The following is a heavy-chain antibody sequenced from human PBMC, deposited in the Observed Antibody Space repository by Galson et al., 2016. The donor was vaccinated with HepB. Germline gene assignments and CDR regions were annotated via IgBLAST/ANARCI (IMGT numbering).Heavy chain of an antibody. V-gene: IGHV3-53*01. CDR3: ARDLPLLG. CDR1: GFTSSSYG. Sequence: ETLSLTCTASGFTSSSYGMHWVRQAPGKGLEWVAVIYSGGGTYYADSVKGRFTISRDNSKNTLYLQMNSLRAEDTAVYYCARDLPLLGWGQGTLVTVSS. D-gene: IGHD2-15*01. J-gene: IGHJ4*02. CDR2: IYSGGGT.